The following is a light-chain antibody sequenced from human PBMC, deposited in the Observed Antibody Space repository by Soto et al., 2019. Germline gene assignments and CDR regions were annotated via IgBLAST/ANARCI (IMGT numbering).Light chain of an antibody. CDR3: QQYGNSPRT. V-gene: IGKV3-20*01. CDR2: GAS. CDR1: QSVNGTF. J-gene: IGKJ1*01. Sequence: EIVFAQSPGTLCLSSGERANLSCRASQSVNGTFFAWYQQKPGRAPRLLIHGASNRATGIPDRFSGSGSGTDFTLTISRLEPEDFAVYYCQQYGNSPRTCGQGTKVDIK.